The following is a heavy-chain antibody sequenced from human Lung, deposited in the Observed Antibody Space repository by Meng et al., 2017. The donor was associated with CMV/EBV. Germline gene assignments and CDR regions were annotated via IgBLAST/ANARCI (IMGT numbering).Heavy chain of an antibody. Sequence: SVKVSXXASGDTFSRYAISWVRQAPGQGLEWMGGIIPFFDTTNYAQKFQGRVTITTDESTSTAYMELSSLRSEDTAVYYCARDRTGDCSSTSCYNYYYYYGMDVWGQGTRVTVSS. J-gene: IGHJ6*02. CDR3: ARDRTGDCSSTSCYNYYYYYGMDV. CDR1: GDTFSRYA. V-gene: IGHV1-69*05. D-gene: IGHD2-2*02. CDR2: IIPFFDTT.